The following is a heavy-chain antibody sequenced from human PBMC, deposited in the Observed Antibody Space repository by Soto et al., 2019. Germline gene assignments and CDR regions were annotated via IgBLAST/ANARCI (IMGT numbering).Heavy chain of an antibody. V-gene: IGHV4-59*01. D-gene: IGHD3-10*01. J-gene: IGHJ5*02. CDR3: ARGSASQAGILGP. Sequence: PSETLSLTCSVSSGSISNYYWNWIRQPPGRGLEWIGHIYYTGNTNSNPSLKSRVTISVDTSKNHFSLKLISVTAADTAVYYCARGSASQAGILGPWRQGTLVTVSS. CDR2: IYYTGNT. CDR1: SGSISNYY.